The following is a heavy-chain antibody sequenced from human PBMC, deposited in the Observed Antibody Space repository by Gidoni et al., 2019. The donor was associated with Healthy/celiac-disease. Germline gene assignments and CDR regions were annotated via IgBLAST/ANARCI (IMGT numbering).Heavy chain of an antibody. D-gene: IGHD3-10*01. CDR1: GFTFGDYA. CDR2: IRSKAYGGTT. J-gene: IGHJ6*02. Sequence: EVQLVESGGGLVQPGRSLRLSCTASGFTFGDYAMSWVRQAPGKGLEWVGFIRSKAYGGTTEYAASVKGRFTISRDDSKSIAYLQMNSLKTEDTAVYYCTSPYGSGSFPHGMDVWGQGTTVTVSS. V-gene: IGHV3-49*04. CDR3: TSPYGSGSFPHGMDV.